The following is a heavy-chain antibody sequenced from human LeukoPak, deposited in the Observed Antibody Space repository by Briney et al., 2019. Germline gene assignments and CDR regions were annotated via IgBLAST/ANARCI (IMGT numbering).Heavy chain of an antibody. Sequence: GGSLRLSCAASGFTFSNYWMTWVRQAPGKGLEWVANIDQDGREKYYMDSMKGRLTISRDNAKKSLYLQMNSLRAEDTAVYYCARDLNYHNSGGGYSFDVFDVWGQGTMVTVSS. CDR1: GFTFSNYW. J-gene: IGHJ3*01. CDR3: ARDLNYHNSGGGYSFDVFDV. CDR2: IDQDGREK. D-gene: IGHD3-22*01. V-gene: IGHV3-7*01.